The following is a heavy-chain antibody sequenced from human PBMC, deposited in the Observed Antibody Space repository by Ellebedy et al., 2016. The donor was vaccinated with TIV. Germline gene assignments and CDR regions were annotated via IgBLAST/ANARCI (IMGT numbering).Heavy chain of an antibody. J-gene: IGHJ4*02. D-gene: IGHD3-22*01. V-gene: IGHV1-69*13. CDR2: IIPIFGTA. CDR1: GGTFSSYA. Sequence: SVKVSCKASGGTFSSYAISWVGQAPGQGLEWMGGIIPIFGTANYAQKFQGRVTITADESTSTAYMELSSLRAEDTAVYYCAREYYYDSSGHKGDYFDYWGQGTLVTVSS. CDR3: AREYYYDSSGHKGDYFDY.